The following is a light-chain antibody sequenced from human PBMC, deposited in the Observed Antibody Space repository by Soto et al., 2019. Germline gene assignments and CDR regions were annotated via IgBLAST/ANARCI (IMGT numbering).Light chain of an antibody. Sequence: DVVMTQSPLTLPVTLGQPASFSCRSSQSLVFSDGNTDLTWFHQRPGQSPRRLMYMVSNRDSGVPDRCSGSGSGTYFTLKISRVEAEDVGVYYCMQAAHWPWTFGQGTKVEIK. J-gene: IGKJ1*01. CDR2: MVS. CDR3: MQAAHWPWT. CDR1: QSLVFSDGNTD. V-gene: IGKV2-30*01.